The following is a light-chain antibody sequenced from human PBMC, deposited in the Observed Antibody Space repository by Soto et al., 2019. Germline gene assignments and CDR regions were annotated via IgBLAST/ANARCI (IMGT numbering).Light chain of an antibody. J-gene: IGKJ1*01. CDR2: GAS. CDR3: HQYGSSPWA. Sequence: DIVLTQSPGTLSLSPGERATLSCRASQSVSNNYLGWYQQKPGQAPRLLIYGASSRATGITDRFSGSGSGTDFTLTINSLEPEDFAGYYCHQYGSSPWAFGQGTKVEIK. V-gene: IGKV3-20*01. CDR1: QSVSNNY.